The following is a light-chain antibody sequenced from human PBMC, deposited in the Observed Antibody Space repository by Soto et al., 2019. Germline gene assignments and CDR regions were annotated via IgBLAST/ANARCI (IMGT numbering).Light chain of an antibody. Sequence: QSALAQPASVSGSPGQSITISCTGTSSDVGGYNYVSWYQQHPGKTPKLMIYEVSNRPSGVSNRFSGSKSGNTASLTISGLQAEDEDHSYCSSYTSSSTLYVFGTGTKV. J-gene: IGLJ1*01. V-gene: IGLV2-14*01. CDR2: EVS. CDR1: SSDVGGYNY. CDR3: SSYTSSSTLYV.